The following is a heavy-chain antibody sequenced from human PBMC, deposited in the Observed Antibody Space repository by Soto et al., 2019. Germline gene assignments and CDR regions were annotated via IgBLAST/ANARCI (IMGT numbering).Heavy chain of an antibody. V-gene: IGHV1-8*01. D-gene: IGHD3-10*01. J-gene: IGHJ6*03. Sequence: ASVRVSCKASGYTFTSYDINWVRQATGQGLEWMGWMNPNSGNTGYAQKFQGRVTMTRNTSISTAYMELSSLRSEDTAVYYCARGVWFGELVIYYYYMDVWGKGTTVTVSS. CDR3: ARGVWFGELVIYYYYMDV. CDR2: MNPNSGNT. CDR1: GYTFTSYD.